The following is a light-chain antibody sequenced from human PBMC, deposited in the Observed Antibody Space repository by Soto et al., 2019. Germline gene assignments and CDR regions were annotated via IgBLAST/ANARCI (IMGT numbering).Light chain of an antibody. V-gene: IGKV1-39*01. CDR1: QIISTY. CDR3: QQSYTSPPWT. CDR2: RAS. Sequence: DIPMTQSPSSLSASVGDRVTISCRASQIISTYLNWYQQKPGTAPRLLISRASSVKSGVPPRFSGSGSGRDFTLTISSLRPEDIATYFCQQSYTSPPWTFGQGTKVGVK. J-gene: IGKJ1*01.